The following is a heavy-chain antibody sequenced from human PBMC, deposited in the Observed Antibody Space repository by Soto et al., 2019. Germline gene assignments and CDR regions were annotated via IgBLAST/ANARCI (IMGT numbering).Heavy chain of an antibody. CDR1: GYTFTSYW. V-gene: IGHV5-51*01. J-gene: IGHJ4*02. CDR3: ARQPDYNILTGYLYYFDY. Sequence: PGESLKISCKASGYTFTSYWIGWVRQMPGKGLEWMGFIYPGDSDAGYSPSFEGQVTISVDKSINTAYLRWNSLKASDTAIYYCARQPDYNILTGYLYYFDYWGQGTPVTV. CDR2: IYPGDSDA. D-gene: IGHD3-9*01.